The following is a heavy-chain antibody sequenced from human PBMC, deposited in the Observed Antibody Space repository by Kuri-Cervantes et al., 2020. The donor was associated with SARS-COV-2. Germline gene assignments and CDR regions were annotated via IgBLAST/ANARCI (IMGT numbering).Heavy chain of an antibody. CDR2: IKSVTDGGTR. D-gene: IGHD6-19*01. J-gene: IGHJ3*02. V-gene: IGHV3-15*01. CDR1: GFSFRKAW. CDR3: ATLSQWLGFSDAFDI. Sequence: GESLKISCAASGFSFRKAWMTWVRQAPGKGLEWVGRIKSVTDGGTRVYGAPVEGRFTISRDDSENTVYLQMNSLRAEDTAVYYCATLSQWLGFSDAFDIWGQGTMVTVSS.